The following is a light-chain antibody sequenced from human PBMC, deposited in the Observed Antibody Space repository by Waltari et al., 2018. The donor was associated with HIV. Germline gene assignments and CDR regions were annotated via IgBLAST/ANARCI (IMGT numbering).Light chain of an antibody. V-gene: IGKV1-39*01. J-gene: IGKJ2*01. CDR1: QSISTY. CDR3: QQSYSTLMYT. Sequence: DIQMTQSPSSLSASVGDRVTITCRASQSISTYLKWYQEKPGNDPNLLIYGASSLHSGVPSRFSGSGSGTEFTLTISSMQLEDFATYYCQQSYSTLMYTFGQGTKLEIK. CDR2: GAS.